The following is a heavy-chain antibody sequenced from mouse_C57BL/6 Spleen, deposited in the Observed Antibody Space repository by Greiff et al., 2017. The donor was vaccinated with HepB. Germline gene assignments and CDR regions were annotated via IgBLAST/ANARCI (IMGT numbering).Heavy chain of an antibody. D-gene: IGHD2-4*01. V-gene: IGHV5-17*01. J-gene: IGHJ4*01. CDR1: GFTFSDYG. Sequence: DVKLVESGGGLVKPGGSLKLSCAASGFTFSDYGMHWVRQAPEKGLEWVAYISSGSSTIYYADTVKGRFTISRDNAKNTLFLQMPSLRSEDTAMYYCAKSDYYYAMDYWGQGTSVTVSS. CDR2: ISSGSSTI. CDR3: AKSDYYYAMDY.